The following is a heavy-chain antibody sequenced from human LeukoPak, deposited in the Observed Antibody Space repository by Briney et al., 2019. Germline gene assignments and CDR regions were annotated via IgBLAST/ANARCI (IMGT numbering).Heavy chain of an antibody. Sequence: GGSLRLSCAASGFTFSDYYMSWIRQAPGKGLEWVSYIRSSGSYTNYADSVKGRFTISRDNAKNSLYLQMNSLRAEDTAVYYCARDSPATYCGGDCYLGYYFDYWGQGTLVTVSS. CDR1: GFTFSDYY. CDR3: ARDSPATYCGGDCYLGYYFDY. D-gene: IGHD2-21*02. CDR2: IRSSGSYT. J-gene: IGHJ4*02. V-gene: IGHV3-11*05.